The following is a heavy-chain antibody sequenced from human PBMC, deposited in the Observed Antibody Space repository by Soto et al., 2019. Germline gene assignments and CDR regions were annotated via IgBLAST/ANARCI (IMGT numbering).Heavy chain of an antibody. CDR2: IIPILGSA. Sequence: QVQLVQSGAEVKKPGSSVKVSCTASGGTFSSYAISWVRQAPGQGLEWMGGIIPILGSANYAQKFQERVTITADESTSTTYMELSSLRSEDAAVYYCASRERVDAFDIWGQGTMVTVSS. V-gene: IGHV1-69*01. CDR3: ASRERVDAFDI. CDR1: GGTFSSYA. D-gene: IGHD1-26*01. J-gene: IGHJ3*02.